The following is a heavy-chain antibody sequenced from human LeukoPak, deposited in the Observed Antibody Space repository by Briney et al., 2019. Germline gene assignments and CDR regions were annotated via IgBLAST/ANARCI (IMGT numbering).Heavy chain of an antibody. J-gene: IGHJ6*03. CDR1: GFTFSSYG. Sequence: GGSLRLSCVASGFTFSSYGMHWVRQAPGKGLEWVAFIRYDGSNKYYADSVKGRFTISRDNSKNTLYLQMNSLRAEDTAVYYCAKDTVKVTTIRRVPHYMDVWGKGTTVTISS. V-gene: IGHV3-30*02. CDR3: AKDTVKVTTIRRVPHYMDV. D-gene: IGHD5-12*01. CDR2: IRYDGSNK.